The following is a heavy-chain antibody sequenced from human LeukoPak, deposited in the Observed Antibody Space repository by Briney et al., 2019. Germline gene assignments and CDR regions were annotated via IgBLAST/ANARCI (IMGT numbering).Heavy chain of an antibody. D-gene: IGHD4-23*01. Sequence: GASVKVSCKASGYTFTSYDINWVRQATGQGLEWMGWMNPNSGNTSYAQKFQGRVTITRNTSISTAYMELSSLRSEDTAVYYCARSRPNDYGDKPFDYWGQGTLVTVSS. CDR3: ARSRPNDYGDKPFDY. CDR2: MNPNSGNT. V-gene: IGHV1-8*03. J-gene: IGHJ4*02. CDR1: GYTFTSYD.